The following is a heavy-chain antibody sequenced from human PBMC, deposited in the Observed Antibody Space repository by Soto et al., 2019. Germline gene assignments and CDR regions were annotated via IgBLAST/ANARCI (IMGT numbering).Heavy chain of an antibody. CDR2: IWYDGSNK. J-gene: IGHJ4*02. Sequence: GGSLRLSCAASGFTFSSYGMHWVRQAPGKGLEWVAVIWYDGSNKYYADSVKGRFTISRDNSKNTLYLQMNSLRAEDTAVYYCARISLGGLYSGYDYTRLGYCSGGSCEDNFDYWGQGTLVTVSS. CDR1: GFTFSSYG. D-gene: IGHD2-15*01. V-gene: IGHV3-33*01. CDR3: ARISLGGLYSGYDYTRLGYCSGGSCEDNFDY.